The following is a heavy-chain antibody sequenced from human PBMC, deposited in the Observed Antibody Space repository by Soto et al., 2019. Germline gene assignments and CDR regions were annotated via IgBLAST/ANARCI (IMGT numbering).Heavy chain of an antibody. V-gene: IGHV2-5*02. CDR1: GFSLTTSGVG. J-gene: IGHJ4*02. CDR3: AHRVLRTGSGLVTTTAIYFDF. CDR2: IYWDDDK. Sequence: QITLNESGPTVVRPTETLTLTCRFSGFSLTTSGVGVGWIRQSPGKAPEWLALIYWDDDKRYSASLKSRLTITKDTSKNQVVLTVSDLDPTDTATYYCAHRVLRTGSGLVTTTAIYFDFWGQGTPVAVSS. D-gene: IGHD3-3*01.